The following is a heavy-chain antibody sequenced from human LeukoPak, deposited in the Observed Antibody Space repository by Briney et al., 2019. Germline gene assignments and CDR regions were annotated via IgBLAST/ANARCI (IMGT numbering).Heavy chain of an antibody. V-gene: IGHV4-4*07. CDR2: IYSSGST. J-gene: IGHJ4*02. CDR1: GASISSFH. CDR3: ARKDGDY. Sequence: SETLSLTCTVSGASISSFHWTWIRQPAGKGLEWIGLIYSSGSTIYNPSLKSRVAMSVDMAKNQLSLKLSSVTAADTAMYYCARKDGDYWGQGTLVTVSS.